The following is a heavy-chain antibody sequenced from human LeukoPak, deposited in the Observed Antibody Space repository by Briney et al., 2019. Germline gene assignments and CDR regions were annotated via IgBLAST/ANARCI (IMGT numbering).Heavy chain of an antibody. J-gene: IGHJ6*03. CDR2: INPNSGGT. CDR3: AGDHQHQLLSQYYYYYMDV. Sequence: ASVKDSCKASGYTLIGYYMHWVRQAPGQGLEWMGWINPNSGGTNYVQKFQGRVTMTRDTSISTAYMELSRLRSDDTAVYYCAGDHQHQLLSQYYYYYMDVWGKGTTVTVS. CDR1: GYTLIGYY. D-gene: IGHD2-2*01. V-gene: IGHV1-2*02.